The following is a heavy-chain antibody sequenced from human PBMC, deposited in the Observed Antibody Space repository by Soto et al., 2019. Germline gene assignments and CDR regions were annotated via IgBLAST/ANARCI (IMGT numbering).Heavy chain of an antibody. D-gene: IGHD3-10*01. V-gene: IGHV3-30-3*01. CDR3: ARDQFRLLSMDRGVIPNYFDF. Sequence: QVQLLESGGGVVQPGRSLRLSCAASGFIFSNHAMYWVRQAPGKGLEWVALISYDGSDIYEADSVKGRFTISRDNSKSTLYLQMNSLRPDDTALYYCARDQFRLLSMDRGVIPNYFDFGGQGTLVTVSS. J-gene: IGHJ4*02. CDR2: ISYDGSDI. CDR1: GFIFSNHA.